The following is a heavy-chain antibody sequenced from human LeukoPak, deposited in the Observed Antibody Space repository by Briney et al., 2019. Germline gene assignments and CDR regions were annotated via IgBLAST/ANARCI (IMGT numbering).Heavy chain of an antibody. CDR2: INQDGNKI. Sequence: SGGSLRLSCAASGFTFSTYWMSWVRQAPGKGLEWVANINQDGNKIYYVDSVKGRFSISRDNAKNSLFLQMNSLRAEDTAVYYCAGFYDSSGYLFDYWGQGTLVTVSS. CDR1: GFTFSTYW. D-gene: IGHD3-22*01. CDR3: AGFYDSSGYLFDY. J-gene: IGHJ4*02. V-gene: IGHV3-7*01.